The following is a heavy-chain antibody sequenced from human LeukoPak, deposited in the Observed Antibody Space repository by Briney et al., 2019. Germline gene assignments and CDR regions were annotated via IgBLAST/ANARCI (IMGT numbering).Heavy chain of an antibody. J-gene: IGHJ4*02. Sequence: GGSLRLSCTASGFTFGDYGMSWVRQAPGKGLEWVGFIRSKAYGGTTEYAASVKGRFTISRDDSKSIAYLQMNSLKTEDTAVYYCTRPLRYNWIDVLDCWGQGTLVTVSS. CDR3: TRPLRYNWIDVLDC. CDR2: IRSKAYGGTT. V-gene: IGHV3-49*04. CDR1: GFTFGDYG. D-gene: IGHD1-20*01.